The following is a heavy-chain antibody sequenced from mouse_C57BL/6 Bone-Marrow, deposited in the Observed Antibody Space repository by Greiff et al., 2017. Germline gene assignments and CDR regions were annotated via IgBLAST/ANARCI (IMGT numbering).Heavy chain of an antibody. V-gene: IGHV5-12*01. CDR3: ARHYFGSSFDY. Sequence: EVQLVESGGGLVQPGGSLKLSCAASGFTFSDYYMYWVRQTPEQRLEWVAYISNGGGSTYYPDTVKGRFTISRDNANNTLYLQMSSLKSEDTAMYYCARHYFGSSFDYWDQGPALTVTS. CDR1: GFTFSDYY. D-gene: IGHD1-1*01. CDR2: ISNGGGST. J-gene: IGHJ2*01.